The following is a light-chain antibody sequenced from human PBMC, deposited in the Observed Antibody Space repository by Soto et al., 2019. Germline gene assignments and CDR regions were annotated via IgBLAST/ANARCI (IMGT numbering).Light chain of an antibody. V-gene: IGLV1-47*02. CDR2: SNA. CDR1: SSNIGTNF. Sequence: QSVLTQPPSASGTPGQRVTISCSGSSSNIGTNFVYWYQQLPGTAPKLLIFSNAQRPSGVPGRFSGSRSGTSASLAISGLRSEDEADYYCAAWDDSLSGWVFGGGTKLTVL. J-gene: IGLJ3*02. CDR3: AAWDDSLSGWV.